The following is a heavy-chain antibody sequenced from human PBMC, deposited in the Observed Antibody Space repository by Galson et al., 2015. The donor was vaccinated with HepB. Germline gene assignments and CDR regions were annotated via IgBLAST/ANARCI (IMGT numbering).Heavy chain of an antibody. CDR1: GYTFTSYA. CDR3: ARAAGSPEWSYYYYGMDV. J-gene: IGHJ6*02. D-gene: IGHD3-3*01. V-gene: IGHV1-3*01. CDR2: INAGNGNT. Sequence: SVKVSCKASGYTFTSYAMHWVRQAPGQRLEWMGWINAGNGNTKYSQKFQGRVTITRDTSASTAYMELSSLRSEDTAVYYCARAAGSPEWSYYYYGMDVWGQGTTVTVSS.